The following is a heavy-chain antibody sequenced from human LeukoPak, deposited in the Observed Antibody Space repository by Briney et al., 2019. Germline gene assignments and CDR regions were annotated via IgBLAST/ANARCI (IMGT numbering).Heavy chain of an antibody. CDR1: GYSISSGYQ. J-gene: IGHJ5*02. CDR2: IYHSGSA. Sequence: PSETLYLTCGVSGYSISSGYQWAWIRQSPGKGLERIGSIYHSGSAHYNPSLKSRVTISVETSKNQFSLNMYSVTAADTAVYYCARDPRWLTPDCTSTSCYENYFDPWGQGTLVTVSS. CDR3: ARDPRWLTPDCTSTSCYENYFDP. D-gene: IGHD2-2*01. V-gene: IGHV4-38-2*02.